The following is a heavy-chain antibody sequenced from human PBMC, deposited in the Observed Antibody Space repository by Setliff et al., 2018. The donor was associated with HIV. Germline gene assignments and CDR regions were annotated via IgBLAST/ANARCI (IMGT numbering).Heavy chain of an antibody. Sequence: GGSLRLSCAASGFTFSSYSMNWVRQAPGKGLEWVSSISSSSSYIYYADSVKGRFTISRDNAKNSLYLQMNSLRAEDTAVYYCARDWGVDYYDSSGPTTGAFDIWGQGTMVTVSS. D-gene: IGHD3-22*01. CDR3: ARDWGVDYYDSSGPTTGAFDI. J-gene: IGHJ3*02. CDR2: ISSSSSYI. V-gene: IGHV3-21*01. CDR1: GFTFSSYS.